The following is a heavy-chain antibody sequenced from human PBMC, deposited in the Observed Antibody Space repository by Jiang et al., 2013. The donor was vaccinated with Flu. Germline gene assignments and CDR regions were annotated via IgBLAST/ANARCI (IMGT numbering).Heavy chain of an antibody. CDR1: GYTFTGHY. CDR2: INPNTGET. Sequence: GAEVKRPGASAKVSCKASGYTFTGHYIHWLRQAPGQGLEWMGWINPNTGETKYAQTFQGRVAMTRDTSISTAYMELSRLRSDDTAVYYCARARYDSSGPDFDYWGQGTLVTVSS. J-gene: IGHJ4*02. D-gene: IGHD3-22*01. V-gene: IGHV1-2*02. CDR3: ARARYDSSGPDFDY.